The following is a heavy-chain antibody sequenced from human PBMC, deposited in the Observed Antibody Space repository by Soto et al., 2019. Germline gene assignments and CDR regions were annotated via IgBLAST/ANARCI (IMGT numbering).Heavy chain of an antibody. Sequence: PSETLSLTCAVYGGSFSGYYWSWIRQPPGKGLEWIGEINHSGSTNYNPSLKSRVTISVDTSKNQFSLKLSSVTAADTAVYYCASCIAARPGYYYGMDVWGQGTTVTVSX. CDR2: INHSGST. J-gene: IGHJ6*02. CDR1: GGSFSGYY. V-gene: IGHV4-34*01. D-gene: IGHD6-6*01. CDR3: ASCIAARPGYYYGMDV.